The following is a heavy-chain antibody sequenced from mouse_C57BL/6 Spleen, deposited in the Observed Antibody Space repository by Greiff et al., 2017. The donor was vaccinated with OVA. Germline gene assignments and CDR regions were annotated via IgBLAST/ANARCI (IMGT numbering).Heavy chain of an antibody. CDR2: IYPGDGDT. CDR3: ALTAQSTGFAY. Sequence: QVQLQQSGPELVKPGASVKISCKASGYAFSSSWMNWVKQRPGKGLEWIGRIYPGDGDTNYNGKFKGKATMTADKSSSTAYMQLSSLTSEDSAVYFCALTAQSTGFAYWGQGTLVTVSA. J-gene: IGHJ3*01. CDR1: GYAFSSSW. V-gene: IGHV1-82*01. D-gene: IGHD3-2*02.